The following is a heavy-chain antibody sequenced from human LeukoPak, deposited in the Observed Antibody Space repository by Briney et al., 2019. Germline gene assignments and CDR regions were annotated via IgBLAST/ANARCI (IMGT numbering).Heavy chain of an antibody. CDR2: INHSGST. V-gene: IGHV4-34*01. CDR3: ARSTGSGYDTGYYFDY. J-gene: IGHJ4*02. CDR1: GGSFSGYY. D-gene: IGHD5-12*01. Sequence: SETLSLTCAVYGGSFSGYYWSWIRQPPGKGLEWIGEINHSGSTNYNPSLKSRVTISVDTSKNQFSLKLSSVTAADTAVYYCARSTGSGYDTGYYFDYWGQGTLVTVSS.